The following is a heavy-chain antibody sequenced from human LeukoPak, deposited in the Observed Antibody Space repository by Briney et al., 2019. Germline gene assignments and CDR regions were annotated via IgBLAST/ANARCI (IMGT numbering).Heavy chain of an antibody. V-gene: IGHV3-23*01. CDR3: ARDLCWGCFDD. Sequence: GGSLGLSCAASGFTFSSYAMSWVRQAPGKGLEWVSAITSSGGSTYYGDSVKGRFTISRDNSRNTLYLQMNSLRVDDTAVYYCARDLCWGCFDDWGQGNLVTVSS. CDR2: ITSSGGST. J-gene: IGHJ4*02. D-gene: IGHD3-10*02. CDR1: GFTFSSYA.